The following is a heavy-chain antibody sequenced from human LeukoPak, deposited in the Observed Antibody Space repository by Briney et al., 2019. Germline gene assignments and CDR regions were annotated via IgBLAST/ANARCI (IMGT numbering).Heavy chain of an antibody. CDR1: GYTFTGYY. CDR2: ISAYNGNT. D-gene: IGHD1-1*01. Sequence: GASVKVSCKASGYTFTGYYMHWVRQAPGQGLERMGWISAYNGNTNYAQKLQGRVTMTTDTSTSTAYMELRSLRSDDTAVYYCARFLISAGTNFDYWGQGTLVTVSS. CDR3: ARFLISAGTNFDY. V-gene: IGHV1-18*04. J-gene: IGHJ4*02.